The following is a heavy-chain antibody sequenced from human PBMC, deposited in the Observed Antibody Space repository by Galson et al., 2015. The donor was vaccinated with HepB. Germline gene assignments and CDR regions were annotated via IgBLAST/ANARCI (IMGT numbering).Heavy chain of an antibody. CDR3: AKGLDYDFWNFDS. V-gene: IGHV3-23*01. CDR1: GFTFSNAV. D-gene: IGHD3-3*01. Sequence: SLRLSCAASGFTFSNAVMSWVRQAPGKSLEWVSAIGISGGNTYYADSVKGRFTISRDDSKSTLYLQMNSLRGADTAVYYCAKGLDYDFWNFDSWGQGSQVAVSS. J-gene: IGHJ4*02. CDR2: IGISGGNT.